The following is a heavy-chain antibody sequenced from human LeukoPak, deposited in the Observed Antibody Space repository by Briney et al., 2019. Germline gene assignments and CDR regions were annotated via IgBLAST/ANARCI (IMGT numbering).Heavy chain of an antibody. CDR2: ISYDGSNK. J-gene: IGHJ4*02. Sequence: GGSLRLSCAASGFTFSSHGMHWVRQAPGKGLEWVAVISYDGSNKYYADSVKGRFTISRDNSKNTLYLQMNSLRAEDTAVYYCAKDSGSYYFDYWGQGTLVTVSS. D-gene: IGHD1-26*01. CDR1: GFTFSSHG. V-gene: IGHV3-30*18. CDR3: AKDSGSYYFDY.